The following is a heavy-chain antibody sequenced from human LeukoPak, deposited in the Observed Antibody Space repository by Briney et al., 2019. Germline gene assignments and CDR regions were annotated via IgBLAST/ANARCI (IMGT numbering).Heavy chain of an antibody. CDR3: ARVRWGELLFDY. V-gene: IGHV4-39*06. D-gene: IGHD1-26*01. CDR1: GGSISSSSYY. J-gene: IGHJ4*02. Sequence: SETLSLTCTVSGGSISSSSYYWGWIRQPPGKGLEWIGSIYYSGSTYYNPFLKSRVTISVDTSKNQFPLKLSSVTAADTAVYYCARVRWGELLFDYWGQGTLVTVSS. CDR2: IYYSGST.